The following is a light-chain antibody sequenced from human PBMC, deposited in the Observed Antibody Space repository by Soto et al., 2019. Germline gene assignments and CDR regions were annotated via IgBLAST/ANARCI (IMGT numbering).Light chain of an antibody. CDR1: QSVXXXN. V-gene: IGKV3-20*01. CDR3: QQYGRSPFT. Sequence: EIVXTQSPGTLSLSPGERATLSCRASQSVXXXNLAWYQQRPGQAPRVVIYGASTRATGIPERFSGSGSGTDFTLTISRLEPEDFAVYYCQQYGRSPFTFGPGTKVDIK. J-gene: IGKJ3*01. CDR2: GAS.